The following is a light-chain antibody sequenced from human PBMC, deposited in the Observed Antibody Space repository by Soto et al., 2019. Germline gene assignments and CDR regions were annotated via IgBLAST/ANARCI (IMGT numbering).Light chain of an antibody. J-gene: IGKJ1*01. CDR3: QHYGSSPWT. CDR2: GAS. CDR1: QSVSSNY. V-gene: IGKV3-20*01. Sequence: EVVLTQSPGTLYITPGERATLSCRASQSVSSNYLAWYQQKPGQAPRLLIYGASSRATDIPDRFSGSGSGTDFTLTINRLEPEDFAVYYCQHYGSSPWTFGQGTKVDI.